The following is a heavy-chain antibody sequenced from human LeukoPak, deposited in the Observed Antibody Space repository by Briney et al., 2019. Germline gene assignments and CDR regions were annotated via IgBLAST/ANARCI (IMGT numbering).Heavy chain of an antibody. Sequence: GGTLRLSCAASGFSFNNYVMSWVRQAPGKGLEWVSAISGDGARTYYADSVKGRFTISRDNSKNTLDLQMNSLRAEDTAIYYCAKTVVVITFRFDSWGQGSLVTVSS. CDR2: ISGDGART. V-gene: IGHV3-23*01. J-gene: IGHJ4*02. D-gene: IGHD2-21*01. CDR3: AKTVVVITFRFDS. CDR1: GFSFNNYV.